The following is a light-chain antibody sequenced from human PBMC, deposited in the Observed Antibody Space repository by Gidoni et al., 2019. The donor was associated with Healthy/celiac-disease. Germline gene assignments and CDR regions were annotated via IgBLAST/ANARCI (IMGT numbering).Light chain of an antibody. V-gene: IGKV4-1*01. J-gene: IGKJ1*01. Sequence: DIVMTQSPDPLAVSLGERATINCKSSQSFLYSSNNKHYLAWYQQKPGQPPELLIYCASTRESGVPDRFSGSGSGTDFTLTISSLQAEDVAVYYCQQYYSTPCTFGQGTKVEIK. CDR3: QQYYSTPCT. CDR1: QSFLYSSNNKHY. CDR2: CAS.